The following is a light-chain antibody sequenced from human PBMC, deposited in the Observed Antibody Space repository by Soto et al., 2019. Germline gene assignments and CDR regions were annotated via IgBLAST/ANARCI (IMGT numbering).Light chain of an antibody. Sequence: IKMTLSPSTLSASVKDRVTITCRASQSINTWLAWFQQKAGKAPELLISVAFSLQSGVPSRFSGSGSGTDFTLTISSLQPEDFATYYCLQDYTYPLTVGGGTKVDIK. CDR1: QSINTW. CDR3: LQDYTYPLT. J-gene: IGKJ4*01. V-gene: IGKV1-6*01. CDR2: VAF.